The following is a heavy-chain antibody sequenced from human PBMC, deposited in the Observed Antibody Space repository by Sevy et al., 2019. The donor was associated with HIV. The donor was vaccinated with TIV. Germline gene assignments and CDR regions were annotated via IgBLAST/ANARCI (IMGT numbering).Heavy chain of an antibody. Sequence: TLSLTCTVSGGSVSSGSYYWSWIRQPPGKGLEWIGYIYYSGSTNYNPSLKSRVTISVDTSKNQFSLKLSSVTAADTAVYYCARAYGDYLTPSFDYWGQGTLVTVSS. V-gene: IGHV4-61*01. D-gene: IGHD4-17*01. CDR3: ARAYGDYLTPSFDY. J-gene: IGHJ4*02. CDR2: IYYSGST. CDR1: GGSVSSGSYY.